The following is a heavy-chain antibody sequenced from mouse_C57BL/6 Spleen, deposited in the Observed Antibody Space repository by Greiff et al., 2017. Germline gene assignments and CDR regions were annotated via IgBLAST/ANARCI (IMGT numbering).Heavy chain of an antibody. CDR2: IYPGDGDT. D-gene: IGHD2-2*01. V-gene: IGHV1-82*01. CDR1: GYAFSSSW. J-gene: IGHJ2*01. Sequence: QVQLQQSGPELVKPGASVTISCKASGYAFSSSWMNWVKQRPGKGLEWIGRIYPGDGDTNYNGTFKGKATLTADKSSSTAYRQLSSLTSEDSAVYFCARADGLDYWGQGTTLTVSS. CDR3: ARADGLDY.